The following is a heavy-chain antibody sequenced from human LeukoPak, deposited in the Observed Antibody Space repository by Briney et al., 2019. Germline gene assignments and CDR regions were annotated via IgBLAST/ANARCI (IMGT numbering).Heavy chain of an antibody. CDR3: ARGLPLRYSGSVPRHDAFDI. CDR1: GGSISSGSYY. J-gene: IGHJ3*02. Sequence: SQTLSLTCTVSGGSISSGSYYWSWIRQPAGKGLEWIGRIYTSGSTNYNPSLKSRVTISVDTSKNQFSLKLSSVTAADTAAYYCARGLPLRYSGSVPRHDAFDIWGQGAMVTVSS. CDR2: IYTSGST. V-gene: IGHV4-61*02. D-gene: IGHD3-9*01.